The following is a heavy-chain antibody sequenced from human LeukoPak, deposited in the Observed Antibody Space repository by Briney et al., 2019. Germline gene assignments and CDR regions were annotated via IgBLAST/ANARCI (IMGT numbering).Heavy chain of an antibody. V-gene: IGHV3-23*01. CDR1: GFTFSSHA. D-gene: IGHD2-2*01. Sequence: PGGSLRLSCAASGFTFSSHAMSWVRQAPGKGLEWVSAISGSGGSTYYADSVKGRFSISRDNSKNTLYLQLNSLRAEDTAIYYCAKEKAAYCSSTSCFDGYAYWGQGTLVTVSS. CDR3: AKEKAAYCSSTSCFDGYAY. J-gene: IGHJ4*02. CDR2: ISGSGGST.